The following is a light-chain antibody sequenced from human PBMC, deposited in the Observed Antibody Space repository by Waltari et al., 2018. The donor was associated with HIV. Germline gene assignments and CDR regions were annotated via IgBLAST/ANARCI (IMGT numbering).Light chain of an antibody. CDR3: KSKTSSSTPCV. Sequence: QSALPQPASVSGSPGQSITISCTGSSSDIGAYNSVSWYQQHPGKAPKLIIYDVSNRPSGVSGRFSGSKSGNTASLTISGLQAEDEADYFCKSKTSSSTPCVFGTGTKVAVL. CDR1: SSDIGAYNS. J-gene: IGLJ1*01. CDR2: DVS. V-gene: IGLV2-14*03.